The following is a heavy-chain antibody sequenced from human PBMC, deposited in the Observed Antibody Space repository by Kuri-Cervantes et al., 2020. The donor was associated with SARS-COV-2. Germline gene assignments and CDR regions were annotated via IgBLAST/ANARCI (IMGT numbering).Heavy chain of an antibody. CDR1: GFTVSSNY. CDR3: ARERDCSGGSCYDYYYYGMDV. J-gene: IGHJ6*02. V-gene: IGHV3-66*03. CDR2: IYSCGST. D-gene: IGHD2-15*01. Sequence: GGSLRPSCAASGFTVSSNYMSWVRQAPGKGLEWVSVIYSCGSTYYADSVKGRFTISRDNSKNTLYLQMNSLRAEDTAVYYCARERDCSGGSCYDYYYYGMDVWGQGTTVTVSS.